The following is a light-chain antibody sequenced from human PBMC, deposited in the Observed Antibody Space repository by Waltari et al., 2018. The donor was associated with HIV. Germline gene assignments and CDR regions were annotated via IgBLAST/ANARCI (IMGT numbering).Light chain of an antibody. Sequence: QSALTQPASLSGSLGQSVRISCTGTSGALGRHHVVSWYNIEPGKVPKLLIFEVNKRPSGISSRFSGSRSGNTASLTISGLQVDDEADYFCCSFAGDKDGQLSKYVFGTGTTVTV. CDR1: SGALGRHHV. J-gene: IGLJ1*01. CDR2: EVN. V-gene: IGLV2-23*02. CDR3: CSFAGDKDGQLSKYV.